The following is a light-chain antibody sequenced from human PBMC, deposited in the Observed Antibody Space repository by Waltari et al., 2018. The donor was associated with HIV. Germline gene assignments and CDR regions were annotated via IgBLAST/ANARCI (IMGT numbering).Light chain of an antibody. Sequence: EIVLTQSPGTLSLSPGERATLSCWASQTVTANFIAWYQQRPGQPPRLLFYGASNRATGIPDRFSGSGSGTDFTLTISRLEPEDFAVYYCQQYGSSPWTFGQGTKVEIK. J-gene: IGKJ1*01. CDR2: GAS. V-gene: IGKV3-20*01. CDR1: QTVTANF. CDR3: QQYGSSPWT.